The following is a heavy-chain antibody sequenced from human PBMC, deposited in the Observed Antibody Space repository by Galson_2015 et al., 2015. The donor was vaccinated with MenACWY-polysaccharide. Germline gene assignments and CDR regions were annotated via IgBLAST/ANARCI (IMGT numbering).Heavy chain of an antibody. CDR3: TAETTVTAQGAFDI. CDR2: IKSKTDGGTT. D-gene: IGHD4-17*01. J-gene: IGHJ3*02. Sequence: SLRLSCAASGFTFSNAWMSWVRQAPGKGLEWVGRIKSKTDGGTTDYAAPVKGRFTISRDDSKNTLYLQINSLKTEDTAVYYCTAETTVTAQGAFDIWGQGTTVTVSS. CDR1: GFTFSNAW. V-gene: IGHV3-15*01.